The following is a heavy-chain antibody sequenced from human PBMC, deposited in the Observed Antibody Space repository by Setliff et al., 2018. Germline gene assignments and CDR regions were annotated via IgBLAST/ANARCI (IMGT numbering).Heavy chain of an antibody. D-gene: IGHD2-15*01. CDR1: DDSFTSSRYY. J-gene: IGHJ4*01. V-gene: IGHV4-39*01. Sequence: SETLSLTCTVSDDSFTSSRYYWGWIRQAPGSGLEWIGSISYSGTPYYNASVESRVTISTDTSRNQFSLELRSVTVADTATYYCVRPGGTTVVARHFDYWGSGILVTVSS. CDR2: ISYSGTP. CDR3: VRPGGTTVVARHFDY.